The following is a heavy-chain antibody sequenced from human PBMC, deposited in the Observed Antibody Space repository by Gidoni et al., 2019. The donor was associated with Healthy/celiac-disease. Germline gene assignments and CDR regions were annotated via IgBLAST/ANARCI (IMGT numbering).Heavy chain of an antibody. Sequence: VQLVASGGGLVKPGGSLILSCSASGFTFSSYSLNCVRQAPGKGLEWVSSISSSSSYIYYADSVKGRFTISRDNAKNSLYMKMNSRRAEDTAVYYCARRITIFGGPEIDYWGQGTLVTVSS. CDR3: ARRITIFGGPEIDY. V-gene: IGHV3-21*01. CDR2: ISSSSSYI. J-gene: IGHJ4*02. CDR1: GFTFSSYS. D-gene: IGHD3-3*01.